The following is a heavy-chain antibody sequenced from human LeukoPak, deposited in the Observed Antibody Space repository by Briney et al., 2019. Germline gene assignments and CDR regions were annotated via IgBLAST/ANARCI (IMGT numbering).Heavy chain of an antibody. Sequence: PGGSLRLSCAASGFTFSSYAMHWVRQAPGQGLEYVSAISSNGGSTYYANSVKGRFTISRDNSKNTLYLQMNSLRAEDTAVYYCAKVRAAARGGFDPWGQGTLVTVSA. CDR3: AKVRAAARGGFDP. CDR1: GFTFSSYA. D-gene: IGHD6-13*01. V-gene: IGHV3-64*01. CDR2: ISSNGGST. J-gene: IGHJ5*02.